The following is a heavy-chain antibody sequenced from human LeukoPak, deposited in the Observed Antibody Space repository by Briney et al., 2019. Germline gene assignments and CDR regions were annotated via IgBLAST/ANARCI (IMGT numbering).Heavy chain of an antibody. Sequence: ASVTVSCTASGYTFISYYMHWVRQAPGQGLEWMGIINPSGGSTSYAQKFQGRVTMTRDTSTSTVYMELSSLRSEDTAVYYCARGRPLLCSSGWSSDYWGQGALVTVSS. CDR3: ARGRPLLCSSGWSSDY. D-gene: IGHD6-19*01. V-gene: IGHV1-46*01. J-gene: IGHJ4*02. CDR2: INPSGGST. CDR1: GYTFISYY.